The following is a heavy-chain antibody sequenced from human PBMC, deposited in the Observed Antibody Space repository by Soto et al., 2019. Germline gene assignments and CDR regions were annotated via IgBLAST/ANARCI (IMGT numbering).Heavy chain of an antibody. CDR1: GFTFSSYG. CDR2: ISYDGSNK. D-gene: IGHD6-13*01. V-gene: IGHV3-30*18. CDR3: AKGSAGSSSLWGGGGMDV. J-gene: IGHJ6*02. Sequence: QVQLVESGGGVVQPGRSLRLSCAASGFTFSSYGMHWVRQAPGKGLEWVAVISYDGSNKYYADSVKGRFTISRDNSKNTLYLQMNSRRAEDTAVYYCAKGSAGSSSLWGGGGMDVWGQGPTVTASS.